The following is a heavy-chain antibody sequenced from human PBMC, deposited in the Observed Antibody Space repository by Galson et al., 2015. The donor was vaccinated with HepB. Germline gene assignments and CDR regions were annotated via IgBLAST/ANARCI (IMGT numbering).Heavy chain of an antibody. CDR1: GDSVASNSAV. Sequence: CAISGDSVASNSAVWNWIRQSPSRGLEWLGRTYFRSKWHNDYGISVKSRISINADTSQNQFSLRLTSVTAADTAVYYCVRGSILRYFDYWGQGTLVTVSS. CDR3: VRGSILRYFDY. CDR2: TYFRSKWHN. V-gene: IGHV6-1*01. J-gene: IGHJ4*02. D-gene: IGHD4-17*01.